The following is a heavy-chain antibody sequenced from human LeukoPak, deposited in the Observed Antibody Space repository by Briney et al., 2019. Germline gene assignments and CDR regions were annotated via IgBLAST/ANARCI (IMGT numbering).Heavy chain of an antibody. CDR2: ISYDGSNK. CDR1: GFTFSSYG. V-gene: IGHV3-30*03. D-gene: IGHD2-15*01. J-gene: IGHJ1*01. Sequence: PGGSPRLSCAASGFTFSSYGMHWVRQAPGKGLEWVAVISYDGSNKYYADSVKGRFTISRDNSKNTLYLQMNSLRAEDTAVYYCAADPDIVVVVAADAGYFQHWGQGTLVTVSS. CDR3: AADPDIVVVVAADAGYFQH.